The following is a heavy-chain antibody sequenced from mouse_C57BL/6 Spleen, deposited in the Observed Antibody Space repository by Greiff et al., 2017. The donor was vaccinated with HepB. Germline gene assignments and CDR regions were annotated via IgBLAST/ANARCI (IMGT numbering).Heavy chain of an antibody. D-gene: IGHD1-1*01. CDR1: GYTFTSYW. CDR2: IHPNSGST. V-gene: IGHV1-64*01. J-gene: IGHJ1*03. Sequence: VQLQQPGAELVKPGASVKLSCKASGYTFTSYWMHWVKQRPGQGLEWIGMIHPNSGSTNYNEKFKSKATLTVDKSSSTAYMQLSSLTSEDSAVYYCARSGTVVEYWYFDVWGTGTTVTVSS. CDR3: ARSGTVVEYWYFDV.